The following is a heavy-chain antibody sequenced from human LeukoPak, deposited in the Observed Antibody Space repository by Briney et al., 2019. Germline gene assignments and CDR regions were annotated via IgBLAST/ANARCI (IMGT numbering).Heavy chain of an antibody. CDR2: ISGSGGST. CDR3: AKALTTVTTSFDY. J-gene: IGHJ4*02. Sequence: GGSLRLSCAASGFTFSSYAMSWVRQSPGRGLEWVSAISGSGGSTYYADSVKGRFTISRDNSKNTLYLQMNSLRAEDTAVYYCAKALTTVTTSFDYWGQGTLVTVSS. D-gene: IGHD4-17*01. V-gene: IGHV3-23*01. CDR1: GFTFSSYA.